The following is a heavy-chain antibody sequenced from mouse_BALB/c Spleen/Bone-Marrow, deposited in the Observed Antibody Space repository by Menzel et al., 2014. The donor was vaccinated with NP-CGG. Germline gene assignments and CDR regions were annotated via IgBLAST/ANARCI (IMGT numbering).Heavy chain of an antibody. D-gene: IGHD4-1*01. CDR1: GFNIKDTY. J-gene: IGHJ2*01. CDR3: ATRTGAFDY. Sequence: VHVKQSGAELVKPGASVKLSCTASGFNIKDTYMHWVKQRPEQGLEWIGRIDPASDYTQFDSKFQGKATITADTSSNTAYLQLSSLTSDDTAVYYCATRTGAFDYWGQGTTLTVSS. V-gene: IGHV14-3*02. CDR2: IDPASDYT.